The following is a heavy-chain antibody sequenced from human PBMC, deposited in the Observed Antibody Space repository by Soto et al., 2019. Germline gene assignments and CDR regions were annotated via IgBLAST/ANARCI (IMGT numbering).Heavy chain of an antibody. CDR3: NLDYGMGMYAFDI. CDR1: GFTFSSYA. D-gene: IGHD4-17*01. Sequence: EVQLLESGGGLVQPGGSLRLSCAASGFTFSSYAMSWVRQAPGKGLEWVSAISGSGGSTYYADSVKGRFTISRDNSKNTLYLQMNSLRAEDTAVYYCNLDYGMGMYAFDIWGQGTMVTVSS. V-gene: IGHV3-23*01. J-gene: IGHJ3*02. CDR2: ISGSGGST.